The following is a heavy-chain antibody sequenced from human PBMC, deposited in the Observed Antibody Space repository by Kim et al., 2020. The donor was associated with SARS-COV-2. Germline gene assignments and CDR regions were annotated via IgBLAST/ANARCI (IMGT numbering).Heavy chain of an antibody. CDR3: ARLPNRIYYY. CDR2: ISYRGRT. Sequence: SETLSLTCTVPGGSISPMSNYWGWIRQPPGKGLEWLGIISYRGRTHYNSPLKNPVPVSVVTSMHHSSLKLTSITAADTAVCYQARLPNRIYYY. V-gene: IGHV4-39*02. J-gene: IGHJ6*01. CDR1: GGSISPMSNY.